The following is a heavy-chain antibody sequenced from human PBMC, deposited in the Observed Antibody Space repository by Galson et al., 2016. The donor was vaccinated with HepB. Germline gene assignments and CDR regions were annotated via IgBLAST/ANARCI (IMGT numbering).Heavy chain of an antibody. J-gene: IGHJ4*02. V-gene: IGHV4-4*08. D-gene: IGHD3-10*01. Sequence: SETLSLTCTVSGGSATNYYCSWVRQPPGKGLEWIGYIHTSWSTKYSPSLKSRVTISLDKSKNQFSLNLSSVTAADTAVYYCVTGRGWLPDYWGQGTLVTVSS. CDR1: GGSATNYY. CDR3: VTGRGWLPDY. CDR2: IHTSWST.